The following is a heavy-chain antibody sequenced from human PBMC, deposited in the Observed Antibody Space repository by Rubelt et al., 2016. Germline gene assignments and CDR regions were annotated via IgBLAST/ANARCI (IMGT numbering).Heavy chain of an antibody. J-gene: IGHJ2*01. CDR3: ARDSPYGSGSYYFVNWYFDL. CDR2: IYYSGST. D-gene: IGHD3-10*01. CDR1: GGSISSYY. V-gene: IGHV4-59*01. Sequence: QVQLQESGPGLVKPSETLSLTCTVSGGSISSYYWSWIRQPPGKGLEWIGYIYYSGSTNYNPSPKSRVTISVDTSKNQFSLKLSSVTAADTAVYYCARDSPYGSGSYYFVNWYFDLWGRGTLVTVSS.